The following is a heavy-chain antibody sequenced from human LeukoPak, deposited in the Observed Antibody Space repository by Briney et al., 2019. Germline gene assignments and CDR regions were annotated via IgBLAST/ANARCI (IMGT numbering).Heavy chain of an antibody. J-gene: IGHJ4*02. D-gene: IGHD5-24*01. CDR1: GYTFTSYA. CDR3: ARVGGWLQLLSVGDFDY. V-gene: IGHV7-4-1*02. Sequence: ASVKVSCKASGYTFTSYAMNWVRQAPGQGLEWMGWINTNTGNPTYAQGFTGRFVFSLDTSVSTAYLQISSLKAEDTAVYYCARVGGWLQLLSVGDFDYWGQGTLVTVSS. CDR2: INTNTGNP.